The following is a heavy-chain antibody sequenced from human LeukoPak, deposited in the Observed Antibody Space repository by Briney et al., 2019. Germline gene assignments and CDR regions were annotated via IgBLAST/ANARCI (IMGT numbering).Heavy chain of an antibody. CDR1: GFTFDDYA. V-gene: IGHV3-9*01. D-gene: IGHD3-16*01. Sequence: GGSLRLSCAASGFTFDDYAMHWVRQAPGKGLEWVSGISWNSGSIGYADSVKGRFTISRDNAKNSLYLQMNSLRAEDTAVYYCAKRLFDYWGQGTLVTVSS. CDR3: AKRLFDY. CDR2: ISWNSGSI. J-gene: IGHJ4*02.